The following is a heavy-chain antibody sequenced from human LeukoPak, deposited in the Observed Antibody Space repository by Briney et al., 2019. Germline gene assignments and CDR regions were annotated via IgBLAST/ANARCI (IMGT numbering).Heavy chain of an antibody. Sequence: GGSLRLSCVASGFTFSSYEMNWVRQAPGKGLEWVSSISTSSSYIYYADSVKGRFTISRDNAKNSLYLQMNSLRAEDTAIYYCATYRQVLLPFESWGQGTLVTVSS. CDR3: ATYRQVLLPFES. CDR2: ISTSSSYI. CDR1: GFTFSSYE. V-gene: IGHV3-21*04. D-gene: IGHD2-8*02. J-gene: IGHJ4*02.